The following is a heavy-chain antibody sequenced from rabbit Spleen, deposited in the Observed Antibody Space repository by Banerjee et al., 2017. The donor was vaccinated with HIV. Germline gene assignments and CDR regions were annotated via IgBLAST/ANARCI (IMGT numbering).Heavy chain of an antibody. Sequence: QEQLVESGGGLVQPEGSLTLTCTASGVSFSGSSYMCWVRQAPGKGLEWIACIEAGSSGFTYFASWAKGRFTISKTSSTTVTLQMTSLTAADTATYFCARDTSSSFSSYGMDLWGQGTLVTVS. D-gene: IGHD1-1*01. J-gene: IGHJ6*01. CDR3: ARDTSSSFSSYGMDL. CDR2: IEAGSSGFT. CDR1: GVSFSGSSY. V-gene: IGHV1S45*01.